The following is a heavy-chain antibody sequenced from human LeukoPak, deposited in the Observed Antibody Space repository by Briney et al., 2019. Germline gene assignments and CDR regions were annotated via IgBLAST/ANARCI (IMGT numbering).Heavy chain of an antibody. D-gene: IGHD2-15*01. CDR1: ALTFSTDC. V-gene: IGHV3-23*01. Sequence: AGRCLRPSCPLYALTFSTDCIGWVRLPPGEWMGWVLSISRRGGSTYYAESVKGRLTISRDDSKNTLYLQKNSGRGEDTAVYYCAQCGYCCGGSCYQHWCDPWRRGTVLRVPS. CDR3: AQCGYCCGGSCYQHWCDP. CDR2: ISRRGGST. J-gene: IGHJ5*02.